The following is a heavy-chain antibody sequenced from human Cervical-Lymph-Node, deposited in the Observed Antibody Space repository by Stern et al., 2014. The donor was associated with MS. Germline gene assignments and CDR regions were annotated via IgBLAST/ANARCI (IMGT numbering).Heavy chain of an antibody. CDR3: ASAYSSSHYYFDY. V-gene: IGHV3-33*01. CDR2: IWYDGSNP. J-gene: IGHJ4*02. D-gene: IGHD6-13*01. Sequence: DQLVESGGGVVQPGRSLRLSCAASGFSFSRYAMHWIRQAPGKGLEWVALIWYDGSNPYYADSVPGRFTSSRDNCKNTLYLQMNSLRAEDTAVYYCASAYSSSHYYFDYWGQGTLVTVSS. CDR1: GFSFSRYA.